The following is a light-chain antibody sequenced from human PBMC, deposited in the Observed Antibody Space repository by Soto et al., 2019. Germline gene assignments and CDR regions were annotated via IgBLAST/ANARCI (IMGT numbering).Light chain of an antibody. Sequence: QSVLTQPPSLSGAPGQRVTVSCTGSSSNIGAGHDVHWYQQLPGTAPKLLIYGNNNRPSGVPDRFSGSKSGTSVSLAITGLQAEDEADYYCQSYDSRLSAYVFGTGTKVTVL. J-gene: IGLJ1*01. V-gene: IGLV1-40*01. CDR2: GNN. CDR3: QSYDSRLSAYV. CDR1: SSNIGAGHD.